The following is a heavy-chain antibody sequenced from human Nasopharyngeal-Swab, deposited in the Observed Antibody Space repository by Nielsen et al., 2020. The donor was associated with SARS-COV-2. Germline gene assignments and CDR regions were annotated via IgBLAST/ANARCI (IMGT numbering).Heavy chain of an antibody. Sequence: LSLTCEASGFTFSSYPMQWVRRAPGQGLEWVSVISYGGGDEHYADSVKGRFTISRDNSKNTLYLQMNSLTVDDTAVYYCARSYNPGGFGWLLSNDWGQGTLVTVSS. V-gene: IGHV3-30*04. J-gene: IGHJ4*02. CDR3: ARSYNPGGFGWLLSND. D-gene: IGHD3-9*01. CDR1: GFTFSSYP. CDR2: ISYGGGDE.